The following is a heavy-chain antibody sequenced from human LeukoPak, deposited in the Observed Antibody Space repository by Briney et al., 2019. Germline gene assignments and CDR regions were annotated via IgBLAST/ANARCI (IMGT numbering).Heavy chain of an antibody. V-gene: IGHV4-31*03. CDR2: IYDSGST. Sequence: SQTLSLTCTVSGGSISSGGYYWSWIRQHPGKGLEWIAYIYDSGSTYYNPSLKSRVTISVDTSKNQFSLKLSSVTAADTAVYYCARAPRENFWSGPFDYWGQGTLVTVSS. D-gene: IGHD3-3*01. CDR3: ARAPRENFWSGPFDY. J-gene: IGHJ4*02. CDR1: GGSISSGGYY.